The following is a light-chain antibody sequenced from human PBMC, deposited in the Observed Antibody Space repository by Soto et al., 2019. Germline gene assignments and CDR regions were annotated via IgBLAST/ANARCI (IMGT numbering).Light chain of an antibody. Sequence: QSVLTQPPSVSGAPGQRVNISCTGSSSNVGAGYDVHWYQQLPGTAPKLRIYDNNNRPSGVPDRFSGSKSGTSASLAITGLQAEDEADYHCQSYDSSLSGVVFGGGTKLTVL. CDR3: QSYDSSLSGVV. CDR2: DNN. J-gene: IGLJ2*01. CDR1: SSNVGAGYD. V-gene: IGLV1-40*01.